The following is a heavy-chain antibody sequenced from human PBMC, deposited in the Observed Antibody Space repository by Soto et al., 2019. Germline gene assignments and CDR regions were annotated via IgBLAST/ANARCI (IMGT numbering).Heavy chain of an antibody. CDR1: GYNFTNYD. D-gene: IGHD2-21*02. J-gene: IGHJ4*02. CDR3: ARGPTESPTRDY. V-gene: IGHV1-8*01. CDR2: MSPSSGYT. Sequence: QVQLVQSGAEVKKPGASVRVSCEASGYNFTNYDINWVRQASGQGLEWMGWMSPSSGYTGFAQTFQGRLTITRDTSINTAYLELTSLTSDDTAVYYCARGPTESPTRDYWGQGTLVTVSS.